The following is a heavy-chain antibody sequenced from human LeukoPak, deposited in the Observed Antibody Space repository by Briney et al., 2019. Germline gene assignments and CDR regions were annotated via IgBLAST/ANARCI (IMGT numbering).Heavy chain of an antibody. CDR1: GGSISSGDYY. V-gene: IGHV4-30-4*01. Sequence: SSETLSLTCTVSGGSISSGDYYWSWIRQPPGKGLEWIGYIYNSGSTYYNPSLRSRVTISGDTSKNQFSLKLSSVTAADTAMYYCARDPEVATSGYTFDFWGLGTMVTVSS. CDR3: ARDPEVATSGYTFDF. CDR2: IYNSGST. J-gene: IGHJ3*01. D-gene: IGHD2-2*02.